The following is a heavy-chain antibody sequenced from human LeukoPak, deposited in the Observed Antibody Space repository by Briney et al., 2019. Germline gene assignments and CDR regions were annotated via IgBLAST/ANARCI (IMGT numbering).Heavy chain of an antibody. J-gene: IGHJ4*02. D-gene: IGHD3-10*01. CDR1: GFTVNSDY. CDR2: IYNGDST. CDR3: ARSGYGSEFDY. Sequence: GGSLRLSCAASGFTVNSDYMSWVRQAPGKGLEWVSVIYNGDSTSYADSVRGRFTISRDNPKNTLYLQMNSLRAEDTAVYYCARSGYGSEFDYWGQGTLVTVSS. V-gene: IGHV3-66*01.